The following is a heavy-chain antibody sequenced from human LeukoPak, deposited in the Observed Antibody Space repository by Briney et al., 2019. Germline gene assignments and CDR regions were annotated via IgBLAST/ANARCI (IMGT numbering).Heavy chain of an antibody. CDR3: AREYCSGGRCQYYFDY. CDR2: NSSDGGSP. J-gene: IGHJ4*02. D-gene: IGHD2-15*01. CDR1: GFTFSSYA. V-gene: IGHV3-64*01. Sequence: PGGSLRLSCAASGFTFSSYAMHWVRQAPGKGLEYVSGNSSDGGSPFHVNSVKGRFTISRDNSKDTLYLQMGSLRAEDMAVYYCAREYCSGGRCQYYFDYWGQGTLVTVSS.